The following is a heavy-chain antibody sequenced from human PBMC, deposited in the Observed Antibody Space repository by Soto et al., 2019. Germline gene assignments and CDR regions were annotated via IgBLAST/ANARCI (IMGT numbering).Heavy chain of an antibody. J-gene: IGHJ6*02. Sequence: GASVKVSCKASGGTFSSYAISWVRQAPGQGLEWMGGINPSYGNTKYAQKFQGRVTITRDKSASTAYMELSSLRSEDTAVYYCARIPVADYYYYGMDVWGQGTTVTVSS. D-gene: IGHD6-19*01. CDR2: INPSYGNT. CDR3: ARIPVADYYYYGMDV. V-gene: IGHV1-69*05. CDR1: GGTFSSYA.